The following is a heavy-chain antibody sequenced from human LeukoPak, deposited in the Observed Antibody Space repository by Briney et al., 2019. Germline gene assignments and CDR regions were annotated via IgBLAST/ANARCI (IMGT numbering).Heavy chain of an antibody. CDR3: ARVSRITIFGVERYYYYGMDV. CDR1: GGSISSYY. V-gene: IGHV4-59*01. D-gene: IGHD3-3*01. CDR2: IYYSGST. J-gene: IGHJ6*02. Sequence: SETLSLTCTVSGGSISSYYWSWIRQPPGKGLEWIGYIYYSGSTNYHPSLKSRVTISVDTSKNQFSLKLSSVTAADTAVYYCARVSRITIFGVERYYYYGMDVWGQGTTVTVSS.